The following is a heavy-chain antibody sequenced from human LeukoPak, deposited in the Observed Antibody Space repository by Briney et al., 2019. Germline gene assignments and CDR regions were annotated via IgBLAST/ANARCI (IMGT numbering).Heavy chain of an antibody. CDR1: GLTFGDYA. V-gene: IGHV3-49*04. Sequence: GGSLRLSCTASGLTFGDYAMSWVRQAPGKGLEWVGFIRSKAYGGTTEYAASVKGRFTISRDDSKSIAYLQMNSLKTEDTAVYYCTRAPGYLLRYYGMDVWGQGTTVTVSS. J-gene: IGHJ6*02. CDR3: TRAPGYLLRYYGMDV. CDR2: IRSKAYGGTT. D-gene: IGHD1-26*01.